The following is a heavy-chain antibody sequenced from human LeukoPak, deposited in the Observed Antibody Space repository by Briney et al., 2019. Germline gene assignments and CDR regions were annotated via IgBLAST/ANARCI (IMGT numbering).Heavy chain of an antibody. V-gene: IGHV3-33*01. CDR1: GFTFSSYG. Sequence: GGSLRLSCAASGFTFSSYGMHWVRQAPGKGLEWVAVIWCDGSNKYYADSVKGRFTISRDNSKNTLYLQMNSLRAEDTAVYYCARDNDVLRYFDWLGYWGQGTLVTVSS. J-gene: IGHJ4*02. CDR2: IWCDGSNK. CDR3: ARDNDVLRYFDWLGY. D-gene: IGHD3-9*01.